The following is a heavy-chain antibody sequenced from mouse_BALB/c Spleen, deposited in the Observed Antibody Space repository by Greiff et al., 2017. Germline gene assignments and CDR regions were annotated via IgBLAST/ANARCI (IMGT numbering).Heavy chain of an antibody. CDR3: ARGYYRYDVGFFDY. V-gene: IGHV5-6-5*01. Sequence: EVKLVESGGGLVKPGGSLKLSCAASGFTFSSYAMSWVRQTPEKRLEWVASISSGGSTYYPDSVKGRFTISRDNARNILYLQMSSLRSEDTAMYYCARGYYRYDVGFFDYWGQGTTLTVSS. CDR1: GFTFSSYA. CDR2: ISSGGST. D-gene: IGHD2-14*01. J-gene: IGHJ2*01.